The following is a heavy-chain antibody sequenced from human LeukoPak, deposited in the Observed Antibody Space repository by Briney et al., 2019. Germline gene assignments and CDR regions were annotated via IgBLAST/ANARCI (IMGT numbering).Heavy chain of an antibody. CDR2: ISSSGSTI. Sequence: PGGSLRLSCAASGFTFSDYYMSWIRQAPGKGLEWVSYISSSGSTIYYADSVKGRFTISRDNAKNSLYLQMNSLRAEDTAVYYCARVSCSSTSCYQREYDYWGQGTLVTVSS. D-gene: IGHD2-2*01. CDR1: GFTFSDYY. CDR3: ARVSCSSTSCYQREYDY. V-gene: IGHV3-11*01. J-gene: IGHJ4*02.